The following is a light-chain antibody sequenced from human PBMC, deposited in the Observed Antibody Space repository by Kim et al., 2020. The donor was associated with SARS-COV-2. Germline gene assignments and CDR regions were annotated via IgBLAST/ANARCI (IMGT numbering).Light chain of an antibody. J-gene: IGKJ1*01. Sequence: SPGERATLPCRASQSVSSYLAWYQQKPGQAPRLIIYDASNRATGIPARFSGSGSGTDFTLTISSLEPEDFAVYYCQQRSNWLTWTFGQGTKVDIK. CDR1: QSVSSY. CDR3: QQRSNWLTWT. CDR2: DAS. V-gene: IGKV3-11*01.